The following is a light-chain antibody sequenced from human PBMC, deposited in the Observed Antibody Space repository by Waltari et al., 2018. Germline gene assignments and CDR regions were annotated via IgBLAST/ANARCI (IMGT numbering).Light chain of an antibody. CDR3: QSYDISLSAYV. Sequence: QSVLTQPPSLSGAPGQRVTIPCAGNSSNIGAGFDFHWYQQFPGSAPRLLISVNNNRPSGVPDRFSASKSGTSASLAVSGLQAQDEADYYCQSYDISLSAYVFGGGTKLTVL. J-gene: IGLJ3*02. CDR2: VNN. V-gene: IGLV1-40*01. CDR1: SSNIGAGFD.